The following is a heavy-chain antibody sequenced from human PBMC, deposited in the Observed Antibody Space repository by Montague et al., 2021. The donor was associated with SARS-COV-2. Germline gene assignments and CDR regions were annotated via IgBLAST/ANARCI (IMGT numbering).Heavy chain of an antibody. CDR2: ISSSGSTI. Sequence: SLRLSCAASGFTFSSYEMNWVRQAPGKGLEWVSYISSSGSTIYYADSVKGRFTISRDNAKNSLYLQMNSLRAEDTAVYYCARDSLFRSGYSSGWPDYWGQGTLVTVS. J-gene: IGHJ4*02. CDR1: GFTFSSYE. CDR3: ARDSLFRSGYSSGWPDY. D-gene: IGHD6-19*01. V-gene: IGHV3-48*03.